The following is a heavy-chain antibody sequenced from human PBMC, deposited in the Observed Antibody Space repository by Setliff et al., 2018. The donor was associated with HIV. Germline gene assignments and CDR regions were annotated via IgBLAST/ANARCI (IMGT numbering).Heavy chain of an antibody. D-gene: IGHD3-22*01. CDR3: AGDSGYPSNWFDP. Sequence: TLSLTCTVSGGSISRDSFYWGWFRQPPGEGLEWIGSIYYSGTTYYAPSLETRLTISVDTSTNQFSLKLTSVTAADTAMYFCAGDSGYPSNWFDPWGQGILVTVS. CDR1: GGSISRDSFY. J-gene: IGHJ5*02. CDR2: IYYSGTT. V-gene: IGHV4-39*02.